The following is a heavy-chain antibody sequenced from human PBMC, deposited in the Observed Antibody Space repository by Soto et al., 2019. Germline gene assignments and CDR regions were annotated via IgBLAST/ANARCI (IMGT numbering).Heavy chain of an antibody. V-gene: IGHV3-21*01. CDR1: GFTSSSYS. D-gene: IGHD3-3*01. Sequence: PGGSLRLSCAAPGFTSSSYSMNWVRQAPGKGLEWVSSISSSSSYIYYADSVKGRFTISRDNAKNSLYLQMSSLRAEDTAVYYCARDRIGGGHYYYGMDVWGQGTTVTVSS. J-gene: IGHJ6*02. CDR3: ARDRIGGGHYYYGMDV. CDR2: ISSSSSYI.